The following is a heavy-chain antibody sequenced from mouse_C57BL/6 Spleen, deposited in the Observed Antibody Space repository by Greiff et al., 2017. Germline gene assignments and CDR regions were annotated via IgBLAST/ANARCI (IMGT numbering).Heavy chain of an antibody. CDR3: TRDGSSFGYVDV. J-gene: IGHJ1*03. CDR1: GFTFSSYA. V-gene: IGHV5-9-1*02. D-gene: IGHD1-1*01. Sequence: EVTLVESGEGLVKPGGSLKLSCAASGFTFSSYAMSWVRQTPEKRLEWVAYISSGGDYIYYADTVKGRFTISRDNARNTLYLQMISLKSDDTAMYYCTRDGSSFGYVDVWGTGTTVTVSS. CDR2: ISSGGDYI.